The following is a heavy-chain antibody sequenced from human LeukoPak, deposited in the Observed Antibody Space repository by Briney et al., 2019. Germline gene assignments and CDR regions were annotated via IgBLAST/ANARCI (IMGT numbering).Heavy chain of an antibody. CDR3: ARCGGYCSSTSCKYYYYYGMDV. D-gene: IGHD2-2*01. V-gene: IGHV4-4*02. J-gene: IGHJ6*02. Sequence: SETLSLTCTVSGDSINSLDLWSWVRQPPGKGLEWIGEINHSGSTNYNPSLKSRVTISVDTSKNQFSLKLSSVTAADTAVYYCARCGGYCSSTSCKYYYYYGMDVWGQGTTVTVSS. CDR2: INHSGST. CDR1: GDSINSLDL.